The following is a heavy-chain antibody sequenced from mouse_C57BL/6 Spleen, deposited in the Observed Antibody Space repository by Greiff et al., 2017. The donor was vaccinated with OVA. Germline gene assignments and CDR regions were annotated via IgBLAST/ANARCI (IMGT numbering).Heavy chain of an antibody. CDR3: AREESPYFDY. J-gene: IGHJ2*01. Sequence: VQLQQPGPVLVKPGASVKMSCKASGYTFTDYYMNWVKQSHGKSLEWIGVINPYNGGTSYNQKFKGKATLTVDKSSSTAYMELNSLTSEDAAVYYCAREESPYFDYWGQGTTLTVSS. V-gene: IGHV1-19*01. CDR2: INPYNGGT. CDR1: GYTFTDYY.